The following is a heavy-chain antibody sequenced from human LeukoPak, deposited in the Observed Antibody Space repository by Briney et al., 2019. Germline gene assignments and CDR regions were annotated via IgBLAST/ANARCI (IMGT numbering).Heavy chain of an antibody. CDR2: TYYSGST. J-gene: IGHJ4*02. CDR3: ARRGITYSTSFFDY. Sequence: TTSETLSLTCTVSGVSISGGKDFWGWIRQPPGKGLEWIGSTYYSGSTYYNPSLKSRVSISVDTSKNEFSLLVHSVTAADTAVYYCARRGITYSTSFFDYWGQGNLVTVSS. CDR1: GVSISGGKDF. V-gene: IGHV4-39*01. D-gene: IGHD2-2*01.